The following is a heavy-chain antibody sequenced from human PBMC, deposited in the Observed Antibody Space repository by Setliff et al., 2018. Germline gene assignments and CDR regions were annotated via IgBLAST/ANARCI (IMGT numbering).Heavy chain of an antibody. Sequence: PSETLSLTCTVSGGSISSHYWSWIRQPPGKGLEWIGYIYYSGSTNYNPSLKSRVTISVDRSKNQFSLKLSSVTAADTAVYYCARGPLNYYDSSGYWRYYFDYWGQGTLVTVSS. CDR3: ARGPLNYYDSSGYWRYYFDY. CDR1: GGSISSHY. J-gene: IGHJ4*02. V-gene: IGHV4-59*11. D-gene: IGHD3-22*01. CDR2: IYYSGST.